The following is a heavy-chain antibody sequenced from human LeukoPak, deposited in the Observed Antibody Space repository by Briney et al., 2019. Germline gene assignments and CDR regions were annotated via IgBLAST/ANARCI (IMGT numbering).Heavy chain of an antibody. CDR2: ISAYNGNT. D-gene: IGHD2-15*01. V-gene: IGHV1-18*01. CDR1: GYTFTSYG. CDR3: ARDSADCSGGGCYSAEYFQH. Sequence: ASVKVSCKASGYTFTSYGISWVRQAPGQGLEWMGWISAYNGNTNYAQKLQGRVTMTTDTSTSTAYMELRSLRSDDTAVYYCARDSADCSGGGCYSAEYFQHWSQGTLVTVSS. J-gene: IGHJ1*01.